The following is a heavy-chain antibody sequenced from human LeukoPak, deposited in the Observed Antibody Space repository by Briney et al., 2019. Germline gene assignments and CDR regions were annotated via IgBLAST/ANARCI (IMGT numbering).Heavy chain of an antibody. Sequence: GGSLRLSSAASGFTFSSYAMHWVRQARGKGLDWVADISYDARNTYYADSVKGRFTISRDNSKNTLYLQMNSLRAEDTAVYYCAKDLTPYSSSPLDYFYGMDVWGQGTTVTVSS. CDR3: AKDLTPYSSSPLDYFYGMDV. CDR2: ISYDARNT. D-gene: IGHD6-6*01. CDR1: GFTFSSYA. V-gene: IGHV3-30*04. J-gene: IGHJ6*02.